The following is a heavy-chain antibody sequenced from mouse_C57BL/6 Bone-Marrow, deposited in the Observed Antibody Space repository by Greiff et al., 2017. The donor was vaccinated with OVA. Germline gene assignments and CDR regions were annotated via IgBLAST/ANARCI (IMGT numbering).Heavy chain of an antibody. Sequence: QVQLQQPGTDLVKPGASVKLSCKASGYTFTSSWMHWVKQRPGQGLKWIGNINPSNGGPNYNEKFKSKATLTVDKSSSTAYMQLSSLTAEDSAVYDCARYYGSSIHWYFDVWGTGTTVTVSS. CDR3: ARYYGSSIHWYFDV. J-gene: IGHJ1*03. CDR1: GYTFTSSW. CDR2: INPSNGGP. V-gene: IGHV1-53*01. D-gene: IGHD1-1*01.